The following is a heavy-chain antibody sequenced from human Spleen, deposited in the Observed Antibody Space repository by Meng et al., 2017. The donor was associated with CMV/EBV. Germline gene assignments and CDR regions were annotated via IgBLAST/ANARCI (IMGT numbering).Heavy chain of an antibody. D-gene: IGHD2-15*01. CDR3: ARSRLVAATHNWFDP. CDR1: GYSISSGYF. Sequence: SETLSLTCTVSGYSISSGYFWGWIRQPPGKGLEWIGYIYYTGSTDYNSSLKSRVTLSLDTSKNQFSLTLNSVTAADTAVYYCARSRLVAATHNWFDPWGQGTLVTVSS. V-gene: IGHV4-61*01. J-gene: IGHJ5*02. CDR2: IYYTGST.